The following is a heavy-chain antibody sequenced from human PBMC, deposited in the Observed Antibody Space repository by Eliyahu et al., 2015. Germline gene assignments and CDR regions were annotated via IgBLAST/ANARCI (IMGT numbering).Heavy chain of an antibody. D-gene: IGHD1-14*01. V-gene: IGHV3-30*18. CDR3: AKVKVTGPAVEGYDR. CDR1: GFTFRSYG. Sequence: QVQLVESGGGVVHPGRSLTLSCAASGFTFRSYGMLWXRQAPGKGLEWVAVISYDGSNKYYTDSVKGRFTISRDNFKNTVYLQMNSLKPEDTAVYYCAKVKVTGPAVEGYDRWGQGTLVTVSS. J-gene: IGHJ4*02. CDR2: ISYDGSNK.